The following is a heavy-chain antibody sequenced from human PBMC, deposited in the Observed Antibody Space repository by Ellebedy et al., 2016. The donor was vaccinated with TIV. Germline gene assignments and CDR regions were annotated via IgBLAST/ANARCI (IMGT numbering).Heavy chain of an antibody. V-gene: IGHV4-61*03. D-gene: IGHD4-23*01. CDR3: TYGVNSDAFDI. CDR2: IYSSGST. J-gene: IGHJ3*02. CDR1: GGSVSRRSYY. Sequence: GSLRLXXTVSGGSVSRRSYYWSWIRQSPGKGLEWIGYIYSSGSTKYNPSLKSRLTISADTSKKHFSLKLNSVTAADTAVYYCTYGVNSDAFDIWGHGTMVTVSS.